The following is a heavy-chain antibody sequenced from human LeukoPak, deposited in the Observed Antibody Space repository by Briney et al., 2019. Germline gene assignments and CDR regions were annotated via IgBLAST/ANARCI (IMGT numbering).Heavy chain of an antibody. D-gene: IGHD3-16*01. J-gene: IGHJ4*01. Sequence: PGGSLRLSCVASGFTVSHNFMDWVRQAPGKRLEWVSTIRIGGTRDYADSVKGRFIISRDNSKNTLYLQMNNLRVEDTAVYYCAREPSHDSYYDFWGHGTLVTVSS. CDR3: AREPSHDSYYDF. V-gene: IGHV3-53*01. CDR2: IRIGGTR. CDR1: GFTVSHNF.